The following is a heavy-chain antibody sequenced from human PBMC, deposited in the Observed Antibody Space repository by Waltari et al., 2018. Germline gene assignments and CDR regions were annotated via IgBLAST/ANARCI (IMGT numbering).Heavy chain of an antibody. D-gene: IGHD5-18*01. CDR3: AKGIQLWGRGSWYFDD. CDR1: GYIFSNYA. CDR2: INTNTGNP. J-gene: IGHJ4*02. V-gene: IGHV7-4-1*02. Sequence: QVQLVQSGSELKKPGASVKVSCTAAGYIFSNYAMNWVQQAPGQGLEWMGWINTNTGNPTYAQGFTGRFVFSLDTSVSTAYLQISSLKAEDTSVYYCAKGIQLWGRGSWYFDDWGQGTLVTVSS.